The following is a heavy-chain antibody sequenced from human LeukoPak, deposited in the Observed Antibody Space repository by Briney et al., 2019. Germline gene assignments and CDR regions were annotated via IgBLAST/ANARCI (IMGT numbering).Heavy chain of an antibody. D-gene: IGHD3-3*01. CDR3: ARDNFWSGYYANYYYYYGMDV. Sequence: ASVTVSCTASGYTFTSYYMHWVRQAPGQGLEWMGIINPSGGSTSYAQKFQGRVTMTRDTSTSTVYMELSSLRSEDTAVYYCARDNFWSGYYANYYYYYGMDVWGQGTTVTVSS. V-gene: IGHV1-46*01. CDR2: INPSGGST. CDR1: GYTFTSYY. J-gene: IGHJ6*02.